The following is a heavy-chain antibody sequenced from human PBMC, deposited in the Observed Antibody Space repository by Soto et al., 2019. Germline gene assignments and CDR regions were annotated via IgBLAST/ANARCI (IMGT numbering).Heavy chain of an antibody. D-gene: IGHD5-12*01. CDR1: GGSFSGYY. Sequence: PSETLSLTCAVYGGSFSGYYWSWIRQPPGKGLEWIGEINHSGSTNYNPSLKSRVTISVDTSKNQFSLKLSSVTAADTAVYYCARVDIVATMVDYWGQGTLVTVSS. V-gene: IGHV4-34*01. CDR3: ARVDIVATMVDY. CDR2: INHSGST. J-gene: IGHJ4*02.